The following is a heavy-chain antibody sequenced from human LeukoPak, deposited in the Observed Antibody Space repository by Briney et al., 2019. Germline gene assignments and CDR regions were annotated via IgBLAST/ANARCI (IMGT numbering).Heavy chain of an antibody. D-gene: IGHD2-2*01. CDR2: IYYSGST. Sequence: PSETLSLTCTVSGGSISSGDYYWSWIRQPPGKGLEWIGYIYYSGSTYYNPSLKSRVTISVDTSKNQFSLKLSSVTAADTAVYYCARSSTSPGAYYYYYMDVWGEGTTVTVSS. CDR1: GGSISSGDYY. V-gene: IGHV4-30-4*08. CDR3: ARSSTSPGAYYYYYMDV. J-gene: IGHJ6*03.